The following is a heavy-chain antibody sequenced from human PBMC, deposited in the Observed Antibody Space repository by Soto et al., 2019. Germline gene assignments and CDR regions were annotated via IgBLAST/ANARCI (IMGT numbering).Heavy chain of an antibody. CDR2: IYYSGST. D-gene: IGHD2-15*01. J-gene: IGHJ4*02. CDR1: GGSISSGGYY. V-gene: IGHV4-31*03. Sequence: SVTLPLTCTDSGGSISSGGYYWSWIRQHPGKGLEWIGYIYYSGSTYYNPSLKSRVTISVDTSKNQFSLKLSSVTAADTAVYYCARPNCSGGSCYLGYWGQGTLVTVSS. CDR3: ARPNCSGGSCYLGY.